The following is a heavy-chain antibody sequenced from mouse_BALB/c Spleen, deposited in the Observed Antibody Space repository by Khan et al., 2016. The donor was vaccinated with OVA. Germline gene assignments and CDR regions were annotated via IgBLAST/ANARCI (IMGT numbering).Heavy chain of an antibody. D-gene: IGHD2-14*01. Sequence: EVQLVESGPSLVKPSQTLSLTCSVTGDSITSGYWSWIRKFPGNKLEYMGYMIYTGYTDYNPSLKSRIAITRPTSKNQYYLQLNSVTAEDTATYYCARSTYRYAFAYWGQGTLVTVSA. CDR1: GDSITSGY. J-gene: IGHJ3*01. V-gene: IGHV3-8*02. CDR2: MIYTGYT. CDR3: ARSTYRYAFAY.